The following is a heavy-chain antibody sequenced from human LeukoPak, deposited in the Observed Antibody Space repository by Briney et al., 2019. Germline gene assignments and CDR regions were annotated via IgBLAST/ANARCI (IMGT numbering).Heavy chain of an antibody. CDR2: ISIYNGKT. V-gene: IGHV1-18*04. CDR3: ARANIEGGTTFTALVDY. Sequence: ASVKVSCKASGYTFTSYGISWVRQAPGQGLEWMGWISIYNGKTNYAQKIQGRVTMTTDTSTSTAYMELRSLRSDDTAVYYCARANIEGGTTFTALVDYWGQGTLVTVSS. J-gene: IGHJ4*02. D-gene: IGHD1-26*01. CDR1: GYTFTSYG.